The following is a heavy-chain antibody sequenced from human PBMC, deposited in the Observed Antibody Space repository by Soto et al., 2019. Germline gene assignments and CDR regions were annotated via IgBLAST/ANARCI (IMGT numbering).Heavy chain of an antibody. Sequence: GGSLRLSCAASGFTFNTYSMNWVRQAPGKGLEWLSYISSSSSSIYYADSVKGRFTISRDNAKNSLYLQMNSLRAEDTAKYYCARVMSISWYFDLWGRSTLVTVSS. D-gene: IGHD5-12*01. CDR3: ARVMSISWYFDL. V-gene: IGHV3-48*01. CDR1: GFTFNTYS. CDR2: ISSSSSSI. J-gene: IGHJ2*01.